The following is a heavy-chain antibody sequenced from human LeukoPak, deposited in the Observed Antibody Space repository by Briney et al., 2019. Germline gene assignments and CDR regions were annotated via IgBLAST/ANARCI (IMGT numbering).Heavy chain of an antibody. CDR1: GFTFSSYS. Sequence: GGSLRLSCAASGFTFSSYSMNWVRQAPGKGREWVSSISSSSSYIYYADSVKGRFTISRDNAKNSLYLQMNSLRAEDTAVYYCAREGWFGELLNWFDPWGQGTLVTVSS. CDR3: AREGWFGELLNWFDP. D-gene: IGHD3-10*01. J-gene: IGHJ5*02. CDR2: ISSSSSYI. V-gene: IGHV3-21*01.